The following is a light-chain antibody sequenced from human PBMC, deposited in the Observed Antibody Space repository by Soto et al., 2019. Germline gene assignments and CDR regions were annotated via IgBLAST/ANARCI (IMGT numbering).Light chain of an antibody. CDR2: DAS. Sequence: DIQMTQSPSSLPASVGDRVTIPCRASQSISTYLNWYQQKPGKAPKLLIYDASNLETGVPSRFSGSGSGTEFTLTISSLQPDDFATYYCQQYNSYPGTFGQGTKVDI. CDR1: QSISTY. CDR3: QQYNSYPGT. V-gene: IGKV1-5*01. J-gene: IGKJ1*01.